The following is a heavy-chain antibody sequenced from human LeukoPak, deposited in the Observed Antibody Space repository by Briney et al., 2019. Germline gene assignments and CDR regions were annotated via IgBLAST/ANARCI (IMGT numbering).Heavy chain of an antibody. CDR2: INWNGGST. CDR1: GFTFDDYG. V-gene: IGHV3-20*04. D-gene: IGHD2-2*01. CDR3: ARGYCSSTSCPNGDRWFDP. Sequence: GGSLRLSCAASGFTFDDYGMSWVRQAPGKGLEWVSGINWNGGSTGYADSVKGRFTISRDNAKNSLYLQMNSLRAEDTALYYCARGYCSSTSCPNGDRWFDPWGQGTLVTVSS. J-gene: IGHJ5*02.